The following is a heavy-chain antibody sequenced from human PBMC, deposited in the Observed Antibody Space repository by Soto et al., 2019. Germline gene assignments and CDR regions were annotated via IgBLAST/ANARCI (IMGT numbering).Heavy chain of an antibody. CDR1: GFTVTSFW. CDR3: ARDGAQIVLLGANYEY. D-gene: IGHD2-21*01. Sequence: VQLVQSGGGSVQPGGSMRLSWEASGFTVTSFWMHWVRQVPGKGLVWVSRINSDGSNIRYADSVKGRFTVSRDNAKGTLYLKMNSLTFEDTAGYYCARDGAQIVLLGANYEYWVQGTLVTVSS. V-gene: IGHV3-74*01. J-gene: IGHJ4*02. CDR2: INSDGSNI.